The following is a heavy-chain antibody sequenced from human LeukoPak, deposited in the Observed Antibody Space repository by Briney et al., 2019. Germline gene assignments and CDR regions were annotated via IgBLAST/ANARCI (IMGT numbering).Heavy chain of an antibody. CDR2: ISPNSGGT. CDR1: GYSFNGYY. D-gene: IGHD4-23*01. J-gene: IGHJ4*02. CDR3: ARNYGGTSKYFDY. Sequence: APVKVSCKASGYSFNGYYIHWVRQAPGQGLEWMGWISPNSGGTNYAQNFQGRVTMTRDTSITTAYMELSGLTSDDTALYYCARNYGGTSKYFDYWGQGTLVTVSS. V-gene: IGHV1-2*02.